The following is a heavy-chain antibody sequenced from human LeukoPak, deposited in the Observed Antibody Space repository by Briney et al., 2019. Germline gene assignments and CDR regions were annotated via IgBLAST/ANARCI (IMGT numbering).Heavy chain of an antibody. V-gene: IGHV3-11*04. CDR1: GFRVSDYY. J-gene: IGHJ4*02. CDR2: ISSSSSTI. Sequence: PGGSLRLSCAVSGFRVSDYYMSWVPQAPGKGLEWDSYISSSSSTIYYADSVKGRFTISRDNAKNTVYLQMNGLRAEDTTVYYCATVSEYWGQGTLVTVSS. CDR3: ATVSEY.